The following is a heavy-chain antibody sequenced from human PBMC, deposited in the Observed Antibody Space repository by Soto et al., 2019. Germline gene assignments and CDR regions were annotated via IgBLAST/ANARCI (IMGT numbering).Heavy chain of an antibody. CDR1: GGSLSGYY. V-gene: IGHV4-34*01. J-gene: IGHJ3*02. D-gene: IGHD3-3*01. CDR2: INHSGST. Sequence: QVQLQQWGAGLLKPSETLSLTCAVYGGSLSGYYWSWIRQPPGKGLEWIGEINHSGSTNYNPSLKSLVTISVDTSKNQFSLKLSSVTAADTAVYYCARGGRGFLWSGDPSAFDIWGQGTLVTVSS. CDR3: ARGGRGFLWSGDPSAFDI.